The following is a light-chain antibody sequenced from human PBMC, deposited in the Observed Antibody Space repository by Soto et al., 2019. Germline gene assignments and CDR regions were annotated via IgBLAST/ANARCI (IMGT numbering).Light chain of an antibody. J-gene: IGLJ1*01. Sequence: QSALTEPASVSSSPGQSITISCTGTSSDVGSYNLVSWYQQHPGKAPKRMIYEGSKRPSGVSNRFSGSKSGNTASLTISGLQAEDEADYYCCSYAGSSTYVFGTGTKVTVL. CDR2: EGS. V-gene: IGLV2-23*01. CDR1: SSDVGSYNL. CDR3: CSYAGSSTYV.